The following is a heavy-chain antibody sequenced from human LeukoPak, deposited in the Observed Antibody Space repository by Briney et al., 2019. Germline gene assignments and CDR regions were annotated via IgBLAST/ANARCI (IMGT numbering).Heavy chain of an antibody. D-gene: IGHD2-15*01. CDR2: ISAYNGDT. CDR1: GYTFTSYG. J-gene: IGHJ5*02. Sequence: ASVKVSCKASGYTFTSYGINWVRQAPGQGLEWMGWISAYNGDTNYAQKLQSRVTMTTDTSTSTAYMELRSLRSDDTAVYYCARVPPRRYCSGGSCYSLNWFDPWGQGTLVTVSS. V-gene: IGHV1-18*01. CDR3: ARVPPRRYCSGGSCYSLNWFDP.